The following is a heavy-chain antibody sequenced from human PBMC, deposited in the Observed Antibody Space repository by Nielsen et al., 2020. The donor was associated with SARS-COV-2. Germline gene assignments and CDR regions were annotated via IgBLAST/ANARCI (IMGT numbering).Heavy chain of an antibody. Sequence: GESLKISCAASGFTFSSYAMHWVRQAPGKGLEWVAVISYDGSNNYYADSVQGRFTISGDNSKNTLYLQMNSLRAEDTAVYYCARTFGELLLVDYWGQGTLVTVSS. D-gene: IGHD3-10*01. CDR2: ISYDGSNN. CDR1: GFTFSSYA. V-gene: IGHV3-30-3*01. J-gene: IGHJ4*02. CDR3: ARTFGELLLVDY.